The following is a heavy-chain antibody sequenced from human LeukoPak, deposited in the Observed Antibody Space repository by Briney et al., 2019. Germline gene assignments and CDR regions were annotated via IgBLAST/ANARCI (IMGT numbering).Heavy chain of an antibody. CDR1: GDSISSYY. V-gene: IGHV4-39*07. D-gene: IGHD3-22*01. Sequence: PSEALSLSCTVSGDSISSYYWGWIRQPPGKGLEWIGSIYYSGSTYYNPSLKSRVTISVDTSKNQFSLKLSSVTAADTAVYYCARVQGYYDSSGYPYYWGQGTLVTVSS. CDR3: ARVQGYYDSSGYPYY. CDR2: IYYSGST. J-gene: IGHJ4*02.